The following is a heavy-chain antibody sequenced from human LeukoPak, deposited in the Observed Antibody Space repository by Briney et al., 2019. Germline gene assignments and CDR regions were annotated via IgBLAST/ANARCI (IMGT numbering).Heavy chain of an antibody. V-gene: IGHV3-33*01. D-gene: IGHD4-23*01. CDR1: GFTFKHYG. J-gene: IGHJ5*02. CDR2: IWYDGSNT. Sequence: GRSLRLSCGASGFTFKHYGMHWVRQAPGKGLEWVAVIWYDGSNTFYADSVKGRFTISRANSNNTLYLQVNSLRAEDTAVYYCARDLYGGNSASWVNLWGQGTLVTVSS. CDR3: ARDLYGGNSASWVNL.